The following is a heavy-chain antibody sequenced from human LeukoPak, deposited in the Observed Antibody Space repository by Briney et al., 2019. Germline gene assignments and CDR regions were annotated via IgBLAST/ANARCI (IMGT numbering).Heavy chain of an antibody. CDR2: IYPGDSDT. D-gene: IGHD3-10*01. Sequence: GESLKISCKGSGYSFPSYWIGWVRQMPGKGLEWMWIIYPGDSDTRYSPSFQGQVTISADKSISTAYLQWSSLKASDTAMYYCARGPIGLLWFGELSFDYWGQGTLVTVSS. CDR1: GYSFPSYW. CDR3: ARGPIGLLWFGELSFDY. V-gene: IGHV5-51*01. J-gene: IGHJ4*02.